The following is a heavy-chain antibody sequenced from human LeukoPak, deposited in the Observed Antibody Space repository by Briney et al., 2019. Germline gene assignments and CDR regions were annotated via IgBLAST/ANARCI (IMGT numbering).Heavy chain of an antibody. D-gene: IGHD6-19*01. CDR1: ARSSSSYY. V-gene: IGHV4-34*12. CDR2: IIHSGNI. CDR3: ARARYRSGWYSLGDPDL. Sequence: SQTMCLTCAFCARSSSSYYWSWIRHPPRKGLEWIGEIIHSGNINYNPSLKSRGKISVDPSQHQFSLKLRSVTAAATAVYYCARARYRSGWYSLGDPDLWGEGTMVTGSS. J-gene: IGHJ3*01.